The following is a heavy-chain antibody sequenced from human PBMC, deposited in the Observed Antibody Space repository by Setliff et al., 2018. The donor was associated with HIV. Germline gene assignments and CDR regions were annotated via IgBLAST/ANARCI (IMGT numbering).Heavy chain of an antibody. D-gene: IGHD3-22*01. CDR3: ARGDFDSNGYSNAFDI. V-gene: IGHV4-59*01. CDR2: GHYRKNT. CDR1: GDSITSAH. J-gene: IGHJ3*02. Sequence: SQTLSLTCTVSGDSITSAHWSWIRQPPGKRLEWIGSGHYRKNTNYNPSFMSRLTISVDKSKNQLFLKLTSVTAADKAVYFCARGDFDSNGYSNAFDIWGQGTRVTVSS.